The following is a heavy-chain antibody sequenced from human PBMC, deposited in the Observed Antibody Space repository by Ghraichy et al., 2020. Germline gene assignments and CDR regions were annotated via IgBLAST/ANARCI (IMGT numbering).Heavy chain of an antibody. Sequence: SETLSLTCTVSGGSISSYYWSWIRQPPGKGLEWIGYIYYSGSTNYNPSLKSRVTISVDTSKNQFSLKLSSVTAADTAVYYCARGSYNWNYEDDFDIWGQGTMVTVSS. J-gene: IGHJ3*02. D-gene: IGHD1-7*01. CDR1: GGSISSYY. V-gene: IGHV4-59*01. CDR2: IYYSGST. CDR3: ARGSYNWNYEDDFDI.